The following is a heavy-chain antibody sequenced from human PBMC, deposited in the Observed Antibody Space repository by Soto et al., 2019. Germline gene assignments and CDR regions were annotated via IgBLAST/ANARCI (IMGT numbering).Heavy chain of an antibody. Sequence: QVQLQESGPGLVKPSQTLSLTCTVSGGSISSGDYYWSWIRQPPGKGLEWIGYIYYSGSTYYNPSLKSRVTISVDTSKNQFSLQLSSVTAADKAVYYCARAGYSSGWYPYYYYGMDVLGQGTTVTVSS. J-gene: IGHJ6*02. V-gene: IGHV4-30-4*01. D-gene: IGHD6-19*01. CDR2: IYYSGST. CDR3: ARAGYSSGWYPYYYYGMDV. CDR1: GGSISSGDYY.